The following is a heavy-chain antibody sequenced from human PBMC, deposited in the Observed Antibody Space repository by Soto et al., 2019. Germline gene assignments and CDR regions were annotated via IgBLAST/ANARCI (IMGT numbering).Heavy chain of an antibody. CDR1: GFTFSDYY. D-gene: IGHD2-15*01. J-gene: IGHJ4*02. CDR3: ARYCSGGSAIRY. V-gene: IGHV3-11*05. Sequence: QVQLVESGGGLVKPGGSLRLSCAASGFTFSDYYMSWIRQAPGKGLEWVSYISSSSSYTNYADSVKGRFTISRDNAKNSLYLQRTSLRAEDTAVYYCARYCSGGSAIRYWGQGTLVTVSS. CDR2: ISSSSSYT.